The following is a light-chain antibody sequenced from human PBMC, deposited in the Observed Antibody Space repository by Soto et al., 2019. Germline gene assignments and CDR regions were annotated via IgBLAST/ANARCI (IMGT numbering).Light chain of an antibody. V-gene: IGLV2-14*03. CDR1: SSDVGGFNY. CDR2: DVS. CDR3: TSYTSSSSYV. J-gene: IGLJ1*01. Sequence: QSALTQPASVSGSPGQSITISCIGTSSDVGGFNYVSWHQQHPGKAPKNIIYDVSNRPSGISNRFSGSKSGNTASLTISGLQAEDEADYYCTSYTSSSSYVFGTGTKVTVL.